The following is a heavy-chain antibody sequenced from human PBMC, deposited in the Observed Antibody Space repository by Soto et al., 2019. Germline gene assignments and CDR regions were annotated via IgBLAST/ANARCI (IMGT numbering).Heavy chain of an antibody. D-gene: IGHD7-27*01. CDR2: IYYTGTT. V-gene: IGHV4-59*11. Sequence: QVHLQDSGPGLVKPSKTLSLTCTVSGGSINNHYWSWIRQPPGKGLEWIGYIYYTGTTNYNPSLKSRVPMSVDTSKNQSSLNLTSLTAADTAIYYCARANWYSEYWGQGTLITVSS. J-gene: IGHJ4*02. CDR3: ARANWYSEY. CDR1: GGSINNHY.